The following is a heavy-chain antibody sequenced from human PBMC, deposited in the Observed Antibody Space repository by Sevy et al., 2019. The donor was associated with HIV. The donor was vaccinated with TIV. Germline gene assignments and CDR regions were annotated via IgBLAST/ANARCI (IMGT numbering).Heavy chain of an antibody. CDR3: SMEHGYNYFDY. D-gene: IGHD5-12*01. Sequence: GGCLRLSCAASGFTLNKAWMNWVRQAPGKGLEWVGRIKSETDGGTTDYAEPVKGRFSISRDDSKNTLYLQMNNLKIEDTAVYYCSMEHGYNYFDYWGQGALVTVSS. J-gene: IGHJ4*02. CDR1: GFTLNKAW. CDR2: IKSETDGGTT. V-gene: IGHV3-15*07.